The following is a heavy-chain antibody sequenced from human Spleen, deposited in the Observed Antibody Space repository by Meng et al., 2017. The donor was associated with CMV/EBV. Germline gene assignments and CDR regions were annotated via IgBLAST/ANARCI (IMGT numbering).Heavy chain of an antibody. D-gene: IGHD6-13*01. V-gene: IGHV1-69-2*01. Sequence: GYTFTAYYMHWVQQAPGKGLEWMGLVNPEDGETIYAEKFQGRVTITADTSTDTAYMELSSLRSEDTAVYYCATAGVRVAAAANWFDPWGQGTLVTVSS. CDR1: GYTFTAYY. CDR2: VNPEDGET. J-gene: IGHJ5*02. CDR3: ATAGVRVAAAANWFDP.